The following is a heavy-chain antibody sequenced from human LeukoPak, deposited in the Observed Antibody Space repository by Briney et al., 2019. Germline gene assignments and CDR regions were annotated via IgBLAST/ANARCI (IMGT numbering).Heavy chain of an antibody. CDR1: GFTVSGSY. CDR3: ARASSIGSAGLFDS. J-gene: IGHJ4*02. D-gene: IGHD6-6*01. Sequence: GGSLRLSCAASGFTVSGSYMSWVRQAPGKGLEWVSVIYRGGSTSFYADSVKGRFSISRDNSKNTVFLQMDSLRADDTAVYYCARASSIGSAGLFDSWGQGTLVSVS. CDR2: IYRGGSTS. V-gene: IGHV3-53*01.